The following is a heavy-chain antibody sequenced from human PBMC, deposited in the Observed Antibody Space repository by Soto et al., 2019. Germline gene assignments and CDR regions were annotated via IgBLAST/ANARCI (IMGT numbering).Heavy chain of an antibody. CDR3: ATDTSDTVDYAMDF. CDR2: IKRKVDGETT. Sequence: EVQLVESGGDLVKPGGSLRLACGGSGVSFSKAWMNWVRQAPGKGLEWVGRIKRKVDGETTDYAAPVKGRFTIARDDSINTLYLQMNSLKTDDTAVNYCATDTSDTVDYAMDFWGQGTTVTVSS. V-gene: IGHV3-15*07. CDR1: GVSFSKAW. D-gene: IGHD2-2*01. J-gene: IGHJ6*02.